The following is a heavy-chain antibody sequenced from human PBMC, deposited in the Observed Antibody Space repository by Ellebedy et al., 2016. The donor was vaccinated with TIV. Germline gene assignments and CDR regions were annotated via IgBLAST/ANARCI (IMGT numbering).Heavy chain of an antibody. V-gene: IGHV3-23*01. D-gene: IGHD5-18*01. CDR2: ISSGGSTT. J-gene: IGHJ6*02. CDR3: AKDFNPDTHLVHGMDV. Sequence: GESLKISCAASEFTFSIYAMSWVRQAPGKGLEWVSAISSGGSTTYYADSVKGRFTISRDNSKDTLYLQVSSLRVEDTAIYYCAKDFNPDTHLVHGMDVWGQGTTVTVSS. CDR1: EFTFSIYA.